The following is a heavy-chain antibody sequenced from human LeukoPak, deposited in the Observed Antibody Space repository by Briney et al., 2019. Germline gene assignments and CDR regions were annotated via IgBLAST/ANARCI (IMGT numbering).Heavy chain of an antibody. D-gene: IGHD3-22*01. CDR1: GGSIRSESYY. V-gene: IGHV4-39*01. CDR3: ARLMCYYSSGNYVVLDF. Sequence: PSETLSLTCTVSGGSIRSESYYWGWLRQTPGKGLEWIGSIDYSGNTYNTPSLKSRVTLSVDTSKNQFSLKMRSLTAADTAVYYCARLMCYYSSGNYVVLDFWGQGTLVTVSS. J-gene: IGHJ4*02. CDR2: IDYSGNT.